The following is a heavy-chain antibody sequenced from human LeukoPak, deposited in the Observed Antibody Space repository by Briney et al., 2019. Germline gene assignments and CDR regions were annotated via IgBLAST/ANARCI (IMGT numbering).Heavy chain of an antibody. CDR3: ARLTRESSGSYYGFYYYYGMDV. D-gene: IGHD1-26*01. CDR2: IYYSGST. Sequence: PSETLSLTCTVSGGSISSYYWSWIRQPPGEGLEWIGYIYYSGSTNYNPSLKSRVTISVDTSKNQFSLKLSSVTAADTAVYYCARLTRESSGSYYGFYYYYGMDVWGQGTTVTVSS. J-gene: IGHJ6*02. CDR1: GGSISSYY. V-gene: IGHV4-59*08.